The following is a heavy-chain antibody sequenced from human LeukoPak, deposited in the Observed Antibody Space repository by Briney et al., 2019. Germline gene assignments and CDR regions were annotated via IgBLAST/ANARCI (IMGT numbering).Heavy chain of an antibody. CDR3: ARVGCSSTSCYAFAGESYYFDY. D-gene: IGHD2-2*01. J-gene: IGHJ4*02. V-gene: IGHV1-2*04. CDR2: INPNSGGT. CDR1: GYTFTGYY. Sequence: GASVNVSCKASGYTFTGYYMHWMRQAPGQGLEWMGWINPNSGGTNYAQKFQGWVTMTRDTSISTAYMELSRLRSDDTAVYYCARVGCSSTSCYAFAGESYYFDYWGQGTLVTVSS.